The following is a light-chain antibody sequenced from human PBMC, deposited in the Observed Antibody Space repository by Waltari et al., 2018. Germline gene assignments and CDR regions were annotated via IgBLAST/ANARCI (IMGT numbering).Light chain of an antibody. CDR1: SNAVGGYGS. Sequence: QPALTQPASVSGSPGQTVSISCTGTSNAVGGYGSVSWYHQFQGKPPKLMIYEASYRPSGVSSRFSGSKSGNTASLTISGLQAEDEAVYYCSSHTSTVPHVFGTGTKVTVV. CDR2: EAS. J-gene: IGLJ1*01. CDR3: SSHTSTVPHV. V-gene: IGLV2-14*01.